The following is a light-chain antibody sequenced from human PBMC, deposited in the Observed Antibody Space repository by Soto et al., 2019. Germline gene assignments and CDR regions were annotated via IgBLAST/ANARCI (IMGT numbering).Light chain of an antibody. Sequence: EIVLTQSPATLSLSPGERATLSCRASQSVSSYLAWYHQKPGQAPRLLIYDASNRATGIPARFSGSGSGTDFTPAISSLEHEDYEVYYCQQRSNWLYTFGQGTKLEIK. V-gene: IGKV3-11*01. J-gene: IGKJ2*01. CDR2: DAS. CDR1: QSVSSY. CDR3: QQRSNWLYT.